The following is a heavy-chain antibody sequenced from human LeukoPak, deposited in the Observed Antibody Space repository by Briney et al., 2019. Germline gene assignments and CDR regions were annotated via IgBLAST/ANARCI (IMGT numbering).Heavy chain of an antibody. V-gene: IGHV3-48*03. J-gene: IGHJ4*02. CDR1: GFTFSSYE. D-gene: IGHD5-12*01. CDR2: ISSSGSTI. CDR3: ASPSSVAPY. Sequence: PGGSLRLSCAASGFTFSSYEMNWVRQAPGKGLEWVSYISSSGSTIYYADSVKGRFTISRDNAKNSLYLQMNSLRAEDTAVYYCASPSSVAPYWGQGTLVTVSS.